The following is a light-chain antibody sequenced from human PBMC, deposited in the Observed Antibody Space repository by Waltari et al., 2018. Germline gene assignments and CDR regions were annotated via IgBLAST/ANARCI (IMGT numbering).Light chain of an antibody. Sequence: DIVMTQSPATLSVSPGERATLSCRASQSIGSNLAWYQHKPGQAPRFLICGASTRATGIPARLSGSGSGTEFTLTISSLQSADFAVYYCQQYNNWPETFGQGTKVEIK. CDR3: QQYNNWPET. J-gene: IGKJ1*01. CDR2: GAS. CDR1: QSIGSN. V-gene: IGKV3-15*01.